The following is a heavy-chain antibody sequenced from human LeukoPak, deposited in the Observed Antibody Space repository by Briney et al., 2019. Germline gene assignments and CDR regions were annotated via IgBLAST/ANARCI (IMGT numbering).Heavy chain of an antibody. CDR1: GFTFSGYW. Sequence: GGSLRLSCAASGFTFSGYWMSWLRQAPGKGLEWVANIKQDGTEKYYVDSVKGRFIISRDNAKISLYLQMNSLRAEDTAVYYCARDGSGWSVYWGQGTLVTVSS. D-gene: IGHD6-19*01. V-gene: IGHV3-7*01. CDR3: ARDGSGWSVY. CDR2: IKQDGTEK. J-gene: IGHJ4*02.